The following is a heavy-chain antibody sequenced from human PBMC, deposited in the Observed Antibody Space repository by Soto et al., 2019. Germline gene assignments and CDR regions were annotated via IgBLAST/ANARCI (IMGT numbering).Heavy chain of an antibody. CDR3: ARTHGDYTAFDY. J-gene: IGHJ4*02. V-gene: IGHV4-59*01. CDR2: IYYSGST. CDR1: GGSISSYY. Sequence: SETLSLTCTVSGGSISSYYWSWIRQPPGKGLEWIGYIYYSGSTNYNPSLKSQVTISVDTSKNQFSPKLSSVTAADTAVYYCARTHGDYTAFDYWGQGTLVTVSS. D-gene: IGHD4-17*01.